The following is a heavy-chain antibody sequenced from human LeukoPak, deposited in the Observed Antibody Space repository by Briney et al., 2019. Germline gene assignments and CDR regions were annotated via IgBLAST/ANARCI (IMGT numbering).Heavy chain of an antibody. CDR3: AKTVKALDTIFDPWDY. D-gene: IGHD3-9*01. Sequence: GGSLRLSCAASGFTFSSYWMSWVRQAPGKGLEWVSYISSSSSTIYYADSVKGRFTISRDNSKNTLYLQMNSLRAEDTAVYYCAKTVKALDTIFDPWDYWGQGTLVTVSS. CDR2: ISSSSSTI. V-gene: IGHV3-48*01. CDR1: GFTFSSYW. J-gene: IGHJ4*02.